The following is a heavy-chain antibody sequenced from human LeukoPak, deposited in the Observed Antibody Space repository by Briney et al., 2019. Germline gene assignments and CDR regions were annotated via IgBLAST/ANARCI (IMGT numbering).Heavy chain of an antibody. CDR3: ARVKALRIRGVIISDYFDY. V-gene: IGHV4-59*01. Sequence: SETLSLTGTVSGASINGYCWSWIRQPPGKGLEWIGYIYYTGITNYSPSLKSRVTISVDTSKDLFSLNLISVTAADTAVYYCARVKALRIRGVIISDYFDYWGQGTLVTVS. D-gene: IGHD3-10*01. CDR1: GASINGYC. J-gene: IGHJ4*02. CDR2: IYYTGIT.